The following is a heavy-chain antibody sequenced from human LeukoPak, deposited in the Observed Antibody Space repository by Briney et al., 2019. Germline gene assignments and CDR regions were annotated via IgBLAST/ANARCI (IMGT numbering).Heavy chain of an antibody. CDR2: ISYDGSDK. J-gene: IGHJ4*02. V-gene: IGHV3-30*18. CDR1: GFTFSSYG. D-gene: IGHD3/OR15-3a*01. Sequence: PGGSLRLSCAASGFTFSSYGMHWVRQAPGKGLEWVAVISYDGSDKYYADSVKGRFTISRDNSKNTLYLQMNSLRAEDTAVYYCAKMLFGIYYFDYWGQGTLVSVSS. CDR3: AKMLFGIYYFDY.